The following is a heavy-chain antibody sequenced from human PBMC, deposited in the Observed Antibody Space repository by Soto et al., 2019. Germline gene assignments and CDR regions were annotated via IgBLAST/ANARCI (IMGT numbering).Heavy chain of an antibody. V-gene: IGHV4-61*01. CDR2: VHYSGTT. CDR3: ARTTAVPNTLRSRYFFDY. CDR1: GGSVSDKTYY. Sequence: QVQLQESGPGLLKPSETLSLTCSVSGGSVSDKTYYWSWIRQPPGKRLEWIGYVHYSGTTNYNRSLKSRVTISVDPSKNRFSLRLSSVTTADTALYDCARTTAVPNTLRSRYFFDYWGQGTLVTVSS. D-gene: IGHD4-17*01. J-gene: IGHJ4*02.